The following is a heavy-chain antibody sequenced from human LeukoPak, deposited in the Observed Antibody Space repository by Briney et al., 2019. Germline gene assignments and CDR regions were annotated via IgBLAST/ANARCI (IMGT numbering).Heavy chain of an antibody. CDR1: GFTFSNAW. V-gene: IGHV3-23*01. Sequence: GGSLRLSCAASGFTFSNAWMSWVRQAPGKGLEWVSAISGSGGSTYYADSVKGRFTISRDNSKNTLYLQMNSLRAEDTAVYYCAKVASDSSGYYYYFDYWGQGTLVTVSS. J-gene: IGHJ4*02. D-gene: IGHD3-22*01. CDR2: ISGSGGST. CDR3: AKVASDSSGYYYYFDY.